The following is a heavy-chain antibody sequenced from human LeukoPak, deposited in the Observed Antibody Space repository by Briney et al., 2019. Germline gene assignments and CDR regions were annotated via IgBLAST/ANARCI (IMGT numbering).Heavy chain of an antibody. V-gene: IGHV3-30*02. J-gene: IGHJ4*02. CDR1: GFTFSSYG. CDR2: IRYDGSNK. Sequence: PGGSLRPSCAASGFTFSSYGMHWVRQAPGKGLEWVAFIRYDGSNKYYADSVKGRFTISRDNSKNTLYLQMNSLRAEDTAVYYCASGDYGDYLFDYWGQGTLVTVSS. CDR3: ASGDYGDYLFDY. D-gene: IGHD4-17*01.